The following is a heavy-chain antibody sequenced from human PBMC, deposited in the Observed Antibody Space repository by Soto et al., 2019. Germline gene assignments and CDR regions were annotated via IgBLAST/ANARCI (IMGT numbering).Heavy chain of an antibody. CDR3: AKIPGSRPYSYYGWDV. D-gene: IGHD2-21*01. CDR2: ISGRGNHTYIT. Sequence: QSGGSLRLSCAASGFTFSAYAMTWVRQAPGKGPEWVSAISGRGNHTYITYYADSVKGRFTISRDNSKKTLYLQMNSLRADDTAVYYCAKIPGSRPYSYYGWDVWGQGTTVTVSS. J-gene: IGHJ6*02. CDR1: GFTFSAYA. V-gene: IGHV3-23*01.